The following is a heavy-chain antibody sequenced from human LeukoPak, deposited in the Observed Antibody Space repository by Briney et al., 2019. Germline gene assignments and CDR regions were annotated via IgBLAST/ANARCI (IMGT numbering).Heavy chain of an antibody. CDR1: GFTFSSYS. CDR2: ISSSSSTI. Sequence: GGSLRLSCAASGFTFSSYSMNWVRQAPGKGLEWVSYISSSSSTIYYADSVKGRFTISRDNAKNSLYLQMNSLRAEDTAVYYCARKDWFDPWGQGTLVTASS. CDR3: ARKDWFDP. J-gene: IGHJ5*02. V-gene: IGHV3-48*01.